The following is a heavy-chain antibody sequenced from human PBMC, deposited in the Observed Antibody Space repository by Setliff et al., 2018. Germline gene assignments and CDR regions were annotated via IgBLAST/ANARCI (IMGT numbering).Heavy chain of an antibody. CDR3: ARDPSSVAARPGY. J-gene: IGHJ4*02. CDR2: IYSSGNT. D-gene: IGHD6-6*01. Sequence: PSETLSLTRTVSGDSIRSSRYYWGWIRQPPGKGLEWIGSIYSSGNTYYNPSLKRRVTISVDTTKNQFSLQLNSVTAADTAVYYCARDPSSVAARPGYWGQGTLVTVSS. CDR1: GDSIRSSRYY. V-gene: IGHV4-39*07.